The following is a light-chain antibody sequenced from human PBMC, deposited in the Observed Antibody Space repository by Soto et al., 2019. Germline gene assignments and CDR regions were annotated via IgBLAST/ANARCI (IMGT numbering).Light chain of an antibody. CDR3: QQYNVYSWT. Sequence: DIQITQSPSSLSSSVLERFTITCRASQNINSWLAWYQQKPGKAPKLLIYEASSLEKGVPARFGGSGSGTEFTLTISSLQPDDFATYYCQQYNVYSWTFGQGTKVDIK. V-gene: IGKV1-5*03. CDR1: QNINSW. J-gene: IGKJ1*01. CDR2: EAS.